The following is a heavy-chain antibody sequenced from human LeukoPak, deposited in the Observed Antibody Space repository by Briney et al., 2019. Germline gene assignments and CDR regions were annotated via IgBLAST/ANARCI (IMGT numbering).Heavy chain of an antibody. D-gene: IGHD6-19*01. Sequence: GGSLRLSCAASGFTFSSYSMNWVRQAPGKGLEWVSYISSSSSTIYYADSVKGRFTISRDNAKNSLYLQMNSLRAEDTAVYYCARDAGGIAVAFYYYYGMDVWGQGTTVTVSS. CDR2: ISSSSSTI. CDR3: ARDAGGIAVAFYYYYGMDV. J-gene: IGHJ6*02. CDR1: GFTFSSYS. V-gene: IGHV3-48*04.